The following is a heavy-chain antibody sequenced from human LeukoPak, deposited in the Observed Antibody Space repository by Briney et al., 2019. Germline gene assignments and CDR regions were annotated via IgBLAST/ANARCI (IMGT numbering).Heavy chain of an antibody. J-gene: IGHJ4*02. CDR2: ISTSDGTT. CDR3: AKGRTGFSYGYGIDY. CDR1: GFTFSSYS. Sequence: GGSLRLSCAASGFTFSSYSMNWVRQAPGKGLEWVSSISTSDGTTYYADSVKGRFTISRDNSKNTLYLQMNSLRAEDAAIYYCAKGRTGFSYGYGIDYWGQGTLVTVSS. V-gene: IGHV3-23*01. D-gene: IGHD5-18*01.